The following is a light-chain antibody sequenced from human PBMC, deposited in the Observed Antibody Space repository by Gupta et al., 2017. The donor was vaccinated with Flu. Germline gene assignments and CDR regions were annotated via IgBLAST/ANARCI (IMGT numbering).Light chain of an antibody. CDR2: LEDSGTY. CDR3: ATWAGPSRV. V-gene: IGLV4-60*03. CDR1: SGHTTSS. J-gene: IGLJ3*02. Sequence: VRLTCTLSSGHTTSSIAGQQQRTGKDPRYLRKLEDSGTYTKGSGVPDRFYGSSSGNDRSLSTSNLQSEDEADYYCATWAGPSRVFGGGTKLTV.